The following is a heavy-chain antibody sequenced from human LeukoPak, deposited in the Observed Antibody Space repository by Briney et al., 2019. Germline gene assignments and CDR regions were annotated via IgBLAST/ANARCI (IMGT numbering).Heavy chain of an antibody. J-gene: IGHJ4*02. D-gene: IGHD6-6*01. CDR3: ARYSASSRIFDY. V-gene: IGHV6-1*01. Sequence: SQTLSLTCAISGDSVSSNSAAWNWIRQSPSRGLEWLGRTYYRSKWYNDYAVSVKSRITINPDTSKNQFSLHLNSVTPEDTAVYFCARYSASSRIFDYWGQGTLVTVSS. CDR1: GDSVSSNSAA. CDR2: TYYRSKWYN.